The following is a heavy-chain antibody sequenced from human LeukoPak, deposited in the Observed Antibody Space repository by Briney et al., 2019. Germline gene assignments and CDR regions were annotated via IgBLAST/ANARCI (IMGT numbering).Heavy chain of an antibody. Sequence: GGSLRLSCAASGFTFSNYAMHWVRQAPGKGLEWVALISYDGRNKYHADSVKGRFTISRDNSKNTLYLQVNSLRPEDTAVYYCARARGLYYMDVWGKGTTVTVSS. CDR2: ISYDGRNK. V-gene: IGHV3-30*01. J-gene: IGHJ6*03. CDR1: GFTFSNYA. CDR3: ARARGLYYMDV.